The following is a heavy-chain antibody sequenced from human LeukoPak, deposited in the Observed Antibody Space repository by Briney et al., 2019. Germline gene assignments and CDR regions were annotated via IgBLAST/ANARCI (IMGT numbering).Heavy chain of an antibody. D-gene: IGHD3-10*01. CDR3: SGGGSITLAGY. CDR2: ISGSGGST. V-gene: IGHV3-23*01. J-gene: IGHJ4*02. Sequence: GGSLRLSCAASGFTFSSYAMSWVRQAPGKGLEWVSAISGSGGSTYYADSVKGRFTISRDNSKNTLFLQMNSLRAEDTAVYYCSGGGSITLAGYWGQGTLVTVSS. CDR1: GFTFSSYA.